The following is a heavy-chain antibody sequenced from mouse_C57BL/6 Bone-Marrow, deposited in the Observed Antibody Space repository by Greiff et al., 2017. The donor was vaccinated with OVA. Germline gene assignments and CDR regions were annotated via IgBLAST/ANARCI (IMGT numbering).Heavy chain of an antibody. Sequence: VQLQQSGPGLVAPSQSLSITCTVSGFSLTSYAISWVRQPPGKGLEWLGVIWTGGGTNYNSALKSRLSISKDNSKSQVFLKMNSLQTDDTARYYCARNEGGSNLYWYFDVWGTGTTVTVSS. J-gene: IGHJ1*03. D-gene: IGHD1-1*02. V-gene: IGHV2-9-1*01. CDR3: ARNEGGSNLYWYFDV. CDR1: GFSLTSYA. CDR2: IWTGGGT.